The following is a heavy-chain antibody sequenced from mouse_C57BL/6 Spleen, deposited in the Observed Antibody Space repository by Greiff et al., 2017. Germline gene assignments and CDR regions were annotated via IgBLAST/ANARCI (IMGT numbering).Heavy chain of an antibody. J-gene: IGHJ4*01. V-gene: IGHV2-2*01. CDR3: ARNGPNRGYAMDY. Sequence: VKLMESGPGLVQPSQSLSITCTVSGFSLPSYGVHWVRQSPGKGLEWLGVIWSGGSTDYNAAFISRLSISKANSKSQVFFKMNSLPADDTAIYYCARNGPNRGYAMDYWGQGTSVTVSS. CDR1: GFSLPSYG. CDR2: IWSGGST. D-gene: IGHD4-1*01.